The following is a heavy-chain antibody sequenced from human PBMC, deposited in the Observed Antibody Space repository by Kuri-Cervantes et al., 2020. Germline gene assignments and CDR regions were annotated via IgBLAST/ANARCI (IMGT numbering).Heavy chain of an antibody. CDR1: GYSFTSYW. V-gene: IGHV5-51*01. CDR2: IYPGDSDT. Sequence: KVSCKGSGYSFTSYWIGWVRQMPGKGLEWMGIIYPGDSDTRYSPSFQGQVTISADKSISTAHLQWSSLKASDTAMYYCARSLGYCSSTSCSTLGWFDPWGQGTLVTVSS. CDR3: ARSLGYCSSTSCSTLGWFDP. D-gene: IGHD2-2*01. J-gene: IGHJ5*02.